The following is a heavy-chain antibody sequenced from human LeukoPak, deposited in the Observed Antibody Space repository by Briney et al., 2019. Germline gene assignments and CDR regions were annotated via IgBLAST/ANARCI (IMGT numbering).Heavy chain of an antibody. Sequence: GASVKVSCKASGYTFTSYYMHWVRQAPGQGLEWMGIINPSGGSTSYAQKFQGRVTMTRDTSISTAYMELSRLRSDDTAVYYCARASSDVDTAMVGDYWGQGTLVTVSS. J-gene: IGHJ4*02. CDR3: ARASSDVDTAMVGDY. V-gene: IGHV1-46*01. CDR2: INPSGGST. D-gene: IGHD5-18*01. CDR1: GYTFTSYY.